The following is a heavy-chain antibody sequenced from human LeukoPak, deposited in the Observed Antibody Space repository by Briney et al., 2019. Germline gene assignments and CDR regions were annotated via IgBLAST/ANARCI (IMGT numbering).Heavy chain of an antibody. J-gene: IGHJ4*02. V-gene: IGHV3-30*18. CDR2: ISDDGRTE. CDR3: TKEGATRSRYNFDY. CDR1: GFTFSSHG. Sequence: GGSLRLSCAAFGFTFSSHGMHWCRRAPGKGLEWVAVISDDGRTEYYADSVKGRFTISRDNSKNTVSQQMNRLRDDDTAVFYCTKEGATRSRYNFDYWAQGTLVTVPS. D-gene: IGHD2-15*01.